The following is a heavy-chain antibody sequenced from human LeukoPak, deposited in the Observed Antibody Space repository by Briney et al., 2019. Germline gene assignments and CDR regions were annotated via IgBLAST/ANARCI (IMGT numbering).Heavy chain of an antibody. J-gene: IGHJ4*02. CDR3: ATDGGNWGSFDY. CDR2: FDPEDGET. CDR1: GYTLTELS. D-gene: IGHD7-27*01. Sequence: ASVKVSCKVSGYTLTELSMHWVRQAPGKGLEWMGGFDPEDGETIYAQKFQGRVTMTEDTSTDTAYMELSSLRSEDTAVYYCATDGGNWGSFDYWGQGTLVTVSS. V-gene: IGHV1-24*01.